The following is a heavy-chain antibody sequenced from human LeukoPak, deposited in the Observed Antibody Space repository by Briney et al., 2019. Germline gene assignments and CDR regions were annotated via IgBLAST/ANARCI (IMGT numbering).Heavy chain of an antibody. CDR2: IYSGGST. CDR1: RFTFSAYW. J-gene: IGHJ4*02. Sequence: GGSLRLSCAASRFTFSAYWMSWVRQAPGKGLEWVSVIYSGGSTYYADSVKGRFTISRDNSKNTLYLQMNSLRAEDTAVYYCARVKSGSYFDYWGQGTLVTVSS. CDR3: ARVKSGSYFDY. D-gene: IGHD1-26*01. V-gene: IGHV3-66*01.